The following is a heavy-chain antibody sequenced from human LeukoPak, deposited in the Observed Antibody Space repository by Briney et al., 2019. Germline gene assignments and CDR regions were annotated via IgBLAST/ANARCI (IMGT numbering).Heavy chain of an antibody. CDR3: ARGGWLTPARGLGFDY. CDR1: GGTFSSYA. J-gene: IGHJ4*02. V-gene: IGHV1-69*13. Sequence: SVKVSCKASGGTFSSYAISWVRQAPGQGLEWMGGIIPIFGTANYAQKFQGRVTITADEFTSTAYMELSSLRSEDTAVYYCARGGWLTPARGLGFDYWGQGTLVTVSS. D-gene: IGHD5-12*01. CDR2: IIPIFGTA.